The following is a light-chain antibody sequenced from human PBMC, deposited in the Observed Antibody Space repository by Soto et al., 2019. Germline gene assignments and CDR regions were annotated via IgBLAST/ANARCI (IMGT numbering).Light chain of an antibody. Sequence: DIQMTQSPSSLSASVGDRVTITCRASQSITNYLNWYQQKPGKAPKLLMYAISTLQSGVPSRFGGSGSGTEFTLTISSLQPDDFATYYCQQSYSIPYTFGQGTKVDIK. CDR3: QQSYSIPYT. V-gene: IGKV1-39*01. CDR2: AIS. J-gene: IGKJ2*01. CDR1: QSITNY.